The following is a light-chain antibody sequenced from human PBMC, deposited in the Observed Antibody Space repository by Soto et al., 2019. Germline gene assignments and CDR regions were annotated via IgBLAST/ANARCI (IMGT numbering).Light chain of an antibody. V-gene: IGKV3-20*01. J-gene: IGKJ1*01. CDR2: GAS. CDR1: QSVSSSY. CDR3: QQYGGSPWT. Sequence: EIVLTQSPGTLSLSPGERATLSCRASQSVSSSYLAWYQQKPGQAPSLLIYGASSRATGILFRFSGSGSGTDFTLTISRLEPEDFAVYYCQQYGGSPWTIGQGTKVEIK.